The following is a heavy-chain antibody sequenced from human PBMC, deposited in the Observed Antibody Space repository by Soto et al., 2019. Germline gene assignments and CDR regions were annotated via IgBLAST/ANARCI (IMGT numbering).Heavy chain of an antibody. CDR3: ARSSAYGSGSYSYYYYGIDV. J-gene: IGHJ6*02. V-gene: IGHV1-8*01. Sequence: ASVKVSCKASGYTFTSYDINWERQATGQGLEWMGWLNPNSGNTGYAQKFQGRVTMTRNTSISTAYMELSSLRSEDTAVYYSARSSAYGSGSYSYYYYGIDVWGSVPTMTVSS. D-gene: IGHD3-10*01. CDR2: LNPNSGNT. CDR1: GYTFTSYD.